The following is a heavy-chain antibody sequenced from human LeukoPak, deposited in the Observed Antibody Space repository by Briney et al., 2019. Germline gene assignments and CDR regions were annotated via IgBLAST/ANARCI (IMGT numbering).Heavy chain of an antibody. J-gene: IGHJ4*02. D-gene: IGHD3-10*01. CDR3: ARDPAYGSGTYTHFDY. CDR1: GFTFSGYA. V-gene: IGHV3-30*04. Sequence: PGGSLRLSCAASGFTFSGYAMHWVRQAPGKGLEWVAVISYDGSNKYYADSVKGRFTISRDNSKNTLYLQMNSLRAEDTAVYYCARDPAYGSGTYTHFDYWGQGTLVTVSS. CDR2: ISYDGSNK.